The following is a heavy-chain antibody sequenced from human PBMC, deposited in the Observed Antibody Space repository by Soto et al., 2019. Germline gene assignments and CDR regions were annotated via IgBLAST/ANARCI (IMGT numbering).Heavy chain of an antibody. J-gene: IGHJ4*02. V-gene: IGHV4-4*02. D-gene: IGHD3-22*01. Sequence: SETLSLTCAVSGRSISSSNLWSWVRQPPGKGLEWIGEIYHSGSTNYNPSLKSRVTISVDKSKNQFSLKLSSVTAADTAVYYCARQIYDSDTGPNFQYYFDSWGQGTPVTVSS. CDR1: GRSISSSNL. CDR2: IYHSGST. CDR3: ARQIYDSDTGPNFQYYFDS.